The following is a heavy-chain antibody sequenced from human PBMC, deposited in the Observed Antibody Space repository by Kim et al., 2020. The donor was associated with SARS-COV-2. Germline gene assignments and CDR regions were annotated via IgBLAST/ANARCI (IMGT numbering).Heavy chain of an antibody. Sequence: QKLQGRVTMTTDTSTSTAYMELRSLRSDDTAVYYCARDALYSSSWSDFDYWGQGTLVTVSS. J-gene: IGHJ4*02. CDR3: ARDALYSSSWSDFDY. V-gene: IGHV1-18*01. D-gene: IGHD6-13*01.